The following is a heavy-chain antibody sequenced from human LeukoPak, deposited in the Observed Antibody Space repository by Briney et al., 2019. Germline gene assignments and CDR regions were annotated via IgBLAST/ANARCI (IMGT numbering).Heavy chain of an antibody. V-gene: IGHV4-39*07. Sequence: SETLSLTCTVSIGSISSSTYYWGWIRQPPGKGLEWIGNFYYTGSTYYNPSLKSRVTISVDRSKNQFSLKLSSVTAADTAVYYCARDPSPVVAAPTMYFDLWGRGTLVTVSS. J-gene: IGHJ2*01. CDR1: IGSISSSTYY. CDR3: ARDPSPVVAAPTMYFDL. D-gene: IGHD2-15*01. CDR2: FYYTGST.